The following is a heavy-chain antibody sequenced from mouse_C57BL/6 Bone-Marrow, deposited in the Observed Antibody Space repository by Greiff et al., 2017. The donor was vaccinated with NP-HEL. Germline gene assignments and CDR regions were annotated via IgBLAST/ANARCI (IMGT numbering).Heavy chain of an antibody. CDR2: ISYDGSN. J-gene: IGHJ3*01. V-gene: IGHV3-6*01. CDR3: ARKGSNLLFAY. Sequence: DVKLQESGPGLVKPSQSLSLTCSVTGYSITSGYYWNWIRQFPGNKLEWMGYISYDGSNNYNPSLKNRISITRDTSKNQFFLKLNSVTTEDTATYYCARKGSNLLFAYWGQGTLVTVSA. D-gene: IGHD2-5*01. CDR1: GYSITSGYY.